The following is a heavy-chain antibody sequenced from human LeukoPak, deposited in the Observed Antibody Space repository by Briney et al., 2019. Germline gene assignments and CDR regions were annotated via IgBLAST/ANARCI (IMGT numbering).Heavy chain of an antibody. CDR1: GGSFSGYY. CDR3: AREGDGSGSYYLDY. D-gene: IGHD3-10*01. Sequence: SETLSLTCAVYGGSFSGYYWNWIRQPPGKGLEWIGEINHSGSTNYNPSLKSRVTISVDTSKNQFSLKLSSVTAADTAVYYCAREGDGSGSYYLDYWGQGTLVTVSS. J-gene: IGHJ4*02. CDR2: INHSGST. V-gene: IGHV4-34*01.